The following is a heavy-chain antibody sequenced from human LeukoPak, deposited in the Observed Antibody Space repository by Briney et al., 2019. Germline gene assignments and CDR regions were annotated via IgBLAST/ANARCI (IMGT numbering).Heavy chain of an antibody. CDR3: ARAQRNYYDSSGYHY. CDR2: IIPIFGTA. J-gene: IGHJ4*02. V-gene: IGHV1-69*13. Sequence: GASVTVSCKASVGTFSSYAISWVRPPPGQGLEWMGGIIPIFGTANYAQKFQGRVTITADESTSTAYMELSSLRSEDTAVYYCARAQRNYYDSSGYHYWGQGTLVTVSS. CDR1: VGTFSSYA. D-gene: IGHD3-22*01.